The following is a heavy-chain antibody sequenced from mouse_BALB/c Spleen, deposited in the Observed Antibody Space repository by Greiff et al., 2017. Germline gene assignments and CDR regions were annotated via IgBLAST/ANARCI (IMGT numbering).Heavy chain of an antibody. CDR2: IRLKSDNYAT. J-gene: IGHJ2*01. V-gene: IGHV6-6*02. CDR3: TRLFDY. Sequence: EVQVVESGGGLVQPGGSMKLSCVASGFTFSSYWMSWVRQSPEKGLEWVAEIRLKSDNYATHYAESVKGKFTISRDDSKSRLYLQMNSLRAEDTGIYYCTRLFDYWGQGTTLIVSS. CDR1: GFTFSSYW.